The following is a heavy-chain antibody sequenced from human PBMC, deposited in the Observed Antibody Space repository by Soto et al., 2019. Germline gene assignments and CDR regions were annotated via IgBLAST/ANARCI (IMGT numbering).Heavy chain of an antibody. D-gene: IGHD4-17*01. V-gene: IGHV1-3*01. CDR2: INAGNGNT. CDR1: GYTFTSYA. J-gene: IGHJ4*02. CDR3: ARGHDYGDSFDY. Sequence: QVPLVQSGAEVKKPGVSVKVSCKASGYTFTSYAMHWVRQAPGQRLEWMGWINAGNGNTKYSQKFQGRVTITRDTSASTAYMELSSLRSEDTAVYYCARGHDYGDSFDYWGQGTLVTVSS.